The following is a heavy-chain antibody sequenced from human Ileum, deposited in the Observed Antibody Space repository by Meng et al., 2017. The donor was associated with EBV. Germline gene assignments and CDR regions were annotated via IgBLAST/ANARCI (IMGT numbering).Heavy chain of an antibody. CDR3: AMGPDYAKTGY. Sequence: QLMLQESGPGLVKPSGTLSLTFSVSGGAISSSNYCWGWIRQPPGKGLEWIQSICYTDYTYYNPSLKSRVTISADKSKNQFSLRLNSLTAADTAVYYCAMGPDYAKTGYWGQGTLVTVSS. V-gene: IGHV4-39*01. D-gene: IGHD4-17*01. CDR1: GGAISSSNYC. J-gene: IGHJ4*02. CDR2: ICYTDYT.